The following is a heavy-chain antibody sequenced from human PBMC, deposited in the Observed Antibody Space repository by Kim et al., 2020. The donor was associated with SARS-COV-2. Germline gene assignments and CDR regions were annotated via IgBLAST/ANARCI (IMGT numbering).Heavy chain of an antibody. CDR1: GFTVSNSY. Sequence: GGFLRLSCAASGFTVSNSYMTWIRQAPGKGLEWVSVIYDDGTTYYADSVKGRFTISRDSPKNTLYLQMNSLSVEDTAMYYCARGARFSAIVDFWGQGTL. J-gene: IGHJ4*02. D-gene: IGHD3-3*01. V-gene: IGHV3-53*01. CDR3: ARGARFSAIVDF. CDR2: IYDDGTT.